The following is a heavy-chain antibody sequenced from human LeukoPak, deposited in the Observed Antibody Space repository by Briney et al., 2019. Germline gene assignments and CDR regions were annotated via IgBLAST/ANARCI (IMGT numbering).Heavy chain of an antibody. J-gene: IGHJ5*02. CDR1: GGTFSSYA. CDR2: IIPIFGIA. D-gene: IGHD3-22*01. Sequence: SVKVSCKASGGTFSSYAISWVRQAPGQGREWMGGIIPIFGIANYAQKFQGRVTITADKSTSTAYMELSSLRSEDTAVYYCARGSYYYDSSGPEAPWGQGTLVTVSS. V-gene: IGHV1-69*17. CDR3: ARGSYYYDSSGPEAP.